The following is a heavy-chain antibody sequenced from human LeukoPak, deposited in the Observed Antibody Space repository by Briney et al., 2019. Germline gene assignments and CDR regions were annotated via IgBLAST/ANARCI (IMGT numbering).Heavy chain of an antibody. Sequence: SETLSLTCTASGGSVNYYFWSWIRQPPGKGLEWIGYIHSSGRTNYNPSLKSRVTISIDTSKNQFSLKVNSVTAADTAVYYCAKDGPFDIWGQGTMVTVSS. CDR2: IHSSGRT. J-gene: IGHJ3*02. D-gene: IGHD3/OR15-3a*01. CDR3: AKDGPFDI. CDR1: GGSVNYYF. V-gene: IGHV4-59*02.